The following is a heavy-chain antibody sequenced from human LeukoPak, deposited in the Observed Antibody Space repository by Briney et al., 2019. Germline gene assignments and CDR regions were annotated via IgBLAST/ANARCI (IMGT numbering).Heavy chain of an antibody. CDR3: ARDAHPNYYYDSSGYPYRLDY. V-gene: IGHV1-2*02. Sequence: ASVAVSCKSSGYTFTVYYMHWGRQAPGQGLEWMGWINPYICCTNYAQKFQGRVTMTRDTSISTAYMELSRLRSDDTAVYYCARDAHPNYYYDSSGYPYRLDYWGQGTLVTVSS. D-gene: IGHD3-22*01. J-gene: IGHJ4*02. CDR2: INPYICCT. CDR1: GYTFTVYY.